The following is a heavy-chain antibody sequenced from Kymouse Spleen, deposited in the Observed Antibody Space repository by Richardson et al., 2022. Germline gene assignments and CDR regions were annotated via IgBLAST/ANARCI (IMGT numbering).Heavy chain of an antibody. D-gene: IGHD4-11,IGHD4-11*01. J-gene: IGHJ5*02. V-gene: IGHV4-61*01. CDR1: GGSVSSGSYY. Sequence: QVQLQESGPGLVKPSETLSLTCTVSGGSVSSGSYYWSWIRQPPGKGLEWIGYIYYSGSTNYNPSLKSRVTISVDTSKNQFSLKLSSVTAADTAVYYCARYSNYRWFDPWGQGTLVTVSS. CDR2: IYYSGST. CDR3: ARYSNYRWFDP.